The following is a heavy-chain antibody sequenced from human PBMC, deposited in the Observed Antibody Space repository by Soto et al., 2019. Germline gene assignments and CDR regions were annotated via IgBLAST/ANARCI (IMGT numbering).Heavy chain of an antibody. CDR2: ISWDDDE. CDR1: GFSLNTRGVR. Sequence: QITLKESGPTLVKPTQTLTLTCTFSGFSLNTRGVRVGWIRQPPGKALERLAIISWDDDERYSPSLRSRLTITKDTSKNQVVLTMTDMDPVDTAKYYCAHRRYGSSSFYDWFEPWGQGTLVTVSS. V-gene: IGHV2-5*02. J-gene: IGHJ5*02. D-gene: IGHD6-6*01. CDR3: AHRRYGSSSFYDWFEP.